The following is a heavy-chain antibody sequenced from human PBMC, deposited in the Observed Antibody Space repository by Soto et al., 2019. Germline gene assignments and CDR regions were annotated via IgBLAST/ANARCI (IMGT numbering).Heavy chain of an antibody. Sequence: SETLSLTCTVSGGSISSGGYYWSWIRQHPGKGLEWIGYIYYSGSTYYNPSLKSRVTISVDTSKNQFSLKLSSVTAADTAVYYCAPVRNFDKLFSLWGQGTPVTVSS. J-gene: IGHJ4*02. D-gene: IGHD3-9*01. CDR3: APVRNFDKLFSL. V-gene: IGHV4-31*03. CDR2: IYYSGST. CDR1: GGSISSGGYY.